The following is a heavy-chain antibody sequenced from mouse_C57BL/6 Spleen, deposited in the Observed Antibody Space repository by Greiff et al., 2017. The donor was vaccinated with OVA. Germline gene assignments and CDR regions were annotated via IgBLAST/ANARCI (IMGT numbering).Heavy chain of an antibody. CDR2: INPNNGGT. V-gene: IGHV1-18*01. CDR1: GYTFTDYN. CDR3: ARSPYDYDWYFDV. J-gene: IGHJ1*03. D-gene: IGHD2-4*01. Sequence: VQLQQSGPELVKPGASVKIPCKASGYTFTDYNMDWVKQSHGKSLEWIGDINPNNGGTIYNQKFKGKATLTVDKSSSTAYMELRSLTSEDTAVYYCARSPYDYDWYFDVWGTGTTVTVSS.